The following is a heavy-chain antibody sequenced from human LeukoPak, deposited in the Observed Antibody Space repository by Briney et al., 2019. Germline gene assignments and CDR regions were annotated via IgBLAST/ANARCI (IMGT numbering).Heavy chain of an antibody. Sequence: PEASVKVSCKASGYTFTGYYMHWVRQAPGQGLEWMGWINPNSGGTNYAQKFQGRVTMTRDTSISTAYMELSRLRSDDTAVYYCARERGWLTASGVYMDVWGKGTTVTVSS. CDR3: ARERGWLTASGVYMDV. CDR1: GYTFTGYY. J-gene: IGHJ6*03. V-gene: IGHV1-2*02. D-gene: IGHD3-22*01. CDR2: INPNSGGT.